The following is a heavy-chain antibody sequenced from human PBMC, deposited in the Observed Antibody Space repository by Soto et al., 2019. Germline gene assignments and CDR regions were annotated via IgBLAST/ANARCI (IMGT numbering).Heavy chain of an antibody. CDR3: ARLRIATNNYKWFDP. V-gene: IGHV4-31*03. D-gene: IGHD2-21*01. J-gene: IGHJ5*02. Sequence: SETLSLTCSVSGAALNSGNYYWSWIRQVPGKGLEWIGHIYVTGAVDYNPSLRDRITISQDTSERQFSLNLRLATAADTAVYYCARLRIATNNYKWFDPWGQGTLVTVSS. CDR2: IYVTGAV. CDR1: GAALNSGNYY.